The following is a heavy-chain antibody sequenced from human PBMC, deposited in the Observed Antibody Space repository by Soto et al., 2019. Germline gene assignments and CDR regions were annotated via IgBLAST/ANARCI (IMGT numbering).Heavy chain of an antibody. D-gene: IGHD5-12*01. V-gene: IGHV3-15*07. CDR1: TLINAS. CDR2: IKSKTDGGTT. Sequence: TLINASLKKNRQAPGKGLEWVGRIKSKTDGGTTDEAALVKGRFTISRDDSKNTLYLQMKSLKTEDTAVDYGTTVGDIVAVITCHYRGKDFWADGRRSPS. J-gene: IGHJ6*02. CDR3: TTVGDIVAVITCHYRGKDF.